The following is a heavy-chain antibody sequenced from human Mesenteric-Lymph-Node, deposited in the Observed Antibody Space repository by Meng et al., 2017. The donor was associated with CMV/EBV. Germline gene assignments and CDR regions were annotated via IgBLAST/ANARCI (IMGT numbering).Heavy chain of an antibody. D-gene: IGHD3-3*01. V-gene: IGHV3-23*01. J-gene: IGHJ4*02. CDR2: ISANGANT. Sequence: GESLKISCAASGFTVSSNYMNWVRQAPGKGLEWVSGISANGANTYYADSVKGRFAISRNNSRNTVYFHMSSLRAEDTAVYYCAKAKEVLEWLVCAHDYWGQGTLVTVSS. CDR1: GFTVSSNY. CDR3: AKAKEVLEWLVCAHDY.